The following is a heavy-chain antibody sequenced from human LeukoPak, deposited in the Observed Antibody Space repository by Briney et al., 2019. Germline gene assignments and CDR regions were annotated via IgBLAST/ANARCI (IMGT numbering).Heavy chain of an antibody. CDR3: ARAAGEDTAWHGGSDY. CDR1: GGSFSGYY. V-gene: IGHV4-34*01. Sequence: SSETLSLTCAVYGGSFSGYYWSWIRQPPGKGLEWIGEINHSGSTNYNPSLKSRVTISVDTSKNQFSLKLSSVTAADTAVYYCARAAGEDTAWHGGSDYWGQGTLVTVS. CDR2: INHSGST. D-gene: IGHD5-18*01. J-gene: IGHJ4*02.